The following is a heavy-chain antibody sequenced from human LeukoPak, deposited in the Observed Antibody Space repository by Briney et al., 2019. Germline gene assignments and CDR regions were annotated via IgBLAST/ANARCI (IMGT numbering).Heavy chain of an antibody. Sequence: GGSLRLSCAASGFTLSSYSMNWVRQAPGKGLEWVSSISSSSSYIYYADSVKGRFTISRDNAKNSLYLQMNSLRAEDTAVYYCARIPVRFLDVFAAFDIWGQGTMVTVSS. V-gene: IGHV3-21*01. D-gene: IGHD3-3*01. J-gene: IGHJ3*02. CDR1: GFTLSSYS. CDR2: ISSSSSYI. CDR3: ARIPVRFLDVFAAFDI.